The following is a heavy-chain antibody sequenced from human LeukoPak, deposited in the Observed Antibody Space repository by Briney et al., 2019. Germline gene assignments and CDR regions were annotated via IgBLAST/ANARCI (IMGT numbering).Heavy chain of an antibody. D-gene: IGHD3-10*01. J-gene: IGHJ4*02. CDR2: ISSNGGRT. CDR3: VYQVRGVVV. Sequence: GGSLRLSCSASGLSFSSYPMHWVRQAPGKGLEYVSGISSNGGRTYYADSVKGRFTISRDNSKNTLFVRMSSLRSEDTSVYYCVYQVRGVVVWGQGTLVTVSS. CDR1: GLSFSSYP. V-gene: IGHV3-64*05.